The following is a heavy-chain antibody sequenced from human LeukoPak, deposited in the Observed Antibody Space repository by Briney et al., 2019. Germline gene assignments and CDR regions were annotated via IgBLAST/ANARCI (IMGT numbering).Heavy chain of an antibody. CDR2: FDPEDGET. CDR3: ATRSEYNRNDPQDAFDI. CDR1: GYTLTELS. D-gene: IGHD1-1*01. Sequence: GASVKVSCKVSGYTLTELSMHWVRQAPGKGLEWMGGFDPEDGETIYAQKFQGRVTMTEDTSTDTAYMELSSLRSEDTAVYYCATRSEYNRNDPQDAFDIWGQGTMVTVSS. J-gene: IGHJ3*02. V-gene: IGHV1-24*01.